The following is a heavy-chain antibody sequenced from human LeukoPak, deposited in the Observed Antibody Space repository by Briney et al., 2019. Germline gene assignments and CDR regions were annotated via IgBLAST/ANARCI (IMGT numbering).Heavy chain of an antibody. J-gene: IGHJ3*02. Sequence: GGSLRLSCAASGFTVSSNHMSWVRQAPGKGLEWVSVIYSGGSTYYADSVKGRFTISRDNSKNTLYLQMNSLRAEDTAVYYRASRNCSGGSCYGTRDAFDIWGQGTMVTVSS. CDR2: IYSGGST. CDR1: GFTVSSNH. CDR3: ASRNCSGGSCYGTRDAFDI. V-gene: IGHV3-53*01. D-gene: IGHD2-15*01.